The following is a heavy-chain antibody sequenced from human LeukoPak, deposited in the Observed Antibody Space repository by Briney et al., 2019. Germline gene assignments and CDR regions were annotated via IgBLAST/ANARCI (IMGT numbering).Heavy chain of an antibody. J-gene: IGHJ4*02. CDR1: GFTFSSYG. V-gene: IGHV3-33*01. CDR3: ARHRGDNLLLFDY. Sequence: GGSLRLSCAASGFTFSSYGMHWVRQAPGKGLEWVAIIWYDGTNEYYADSVKGRFTISRDNSKNTLYLQMNSLRAEDTAVYYCARHRGDNLLLFDYWGQGTLVTVSS. CDR2: IWYDGTNE. D-gene: IGHD2-21*02.